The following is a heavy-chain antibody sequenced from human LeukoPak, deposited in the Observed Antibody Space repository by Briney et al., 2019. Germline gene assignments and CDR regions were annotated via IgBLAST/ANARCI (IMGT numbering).Heavy chain of an antibody. V-gene: IGHV3-30*02. CDR3: AKDGSWSYTD. Sequence: GGSLRLSCAAAGFTFINFGRHWVRQAPGKGLEWVAYHSSDERNIKYADSVTGRFTVSRDNSKTKLYLQMNGLRGDDTAVYYCAKDGSWSYTDWGQGTLVIVSS. J-gene: IGHJ4*02. D-gene: IGHD3-10*01. CDR1: GFTFINFG. CDR2: HSSDERNI.